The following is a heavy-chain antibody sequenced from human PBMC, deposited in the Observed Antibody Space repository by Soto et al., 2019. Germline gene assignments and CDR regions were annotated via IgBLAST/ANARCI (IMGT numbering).Heavy chain of an antibody. CDR2: SSANNGNT. V-gene: IGHV1-18*01. Sequence: QVQLVQSGAEVKKPGASVKVSCKASGYTFTSYGISWVRQAPGQGLEWMGWSSANNGNTNYVKKVQGRVTMTTDTSTTTADMELRSLRSDDTAVYYCARDRGSYALDYWGQGTLVTVSS. CDR1: GYTFTSYG. J-gene: IGHJ4*02. CDR3: ARDRGSYALDY. D-gene: IGHD1-26*01.